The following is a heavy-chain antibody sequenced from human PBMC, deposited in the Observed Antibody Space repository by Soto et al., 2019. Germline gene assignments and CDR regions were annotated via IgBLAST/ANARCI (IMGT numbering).Heavy chain of an antibody. J-gene: IGHJ4*02. CDR2: INSDGSTT. CDR3: ARLPGYSTGWTPFDF. Sequence: LRLSCAASGFTFSNYWMHWVRQAPGKGLVWVSRINSDGSTTSHADSVKGRFTISRDNAKNTLYLQMNSLRAEDTAVYYCARLPGYSTGWTPFDFWGQGTQVTVSS. V-gene: IGHV3-74*01. D-gene: IGHD6-19*01. CDR1: GFTFSNYW.